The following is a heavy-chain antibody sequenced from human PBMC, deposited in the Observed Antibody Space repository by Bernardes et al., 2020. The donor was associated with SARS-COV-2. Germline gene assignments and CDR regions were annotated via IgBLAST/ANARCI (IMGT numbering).Heavy chain of an antibody. CDR1: GYTFTSFD. CDR3: ARVYRFVPAAAGEYYYYYGMDV. CDR2: MNPNSGNT. V-gene: IGHV1-8*01. J-gene: IGHJ6*02. D-gene: IGHD2-2*01. Sequence: ASVKVSCKASGYTFTSFDINWVRQATGQGLEWMGWMNPNSGNTGYAQKFQGRVTMTRNTSISTAYMELSSLRSEDTAVYYCARVYRFVPAAAGEYYYYYGMDVWGQGTTVTVSS.